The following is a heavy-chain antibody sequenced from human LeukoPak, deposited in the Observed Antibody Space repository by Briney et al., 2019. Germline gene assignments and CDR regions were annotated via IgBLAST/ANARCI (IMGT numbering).Heavy chain of an antibody. V-gene: IGHV3-9*01. D-gene: IGHD6-6*01. Sequence: GGSLRLSCAASGFTFDYYAMHWVRQAPGKGLEWVSGISWNSGSIGYADSVKGRFTISRDNAKNSLYLQMNSLRAEDTALYYCVNVGSSQSFDYWGQGTLVTVSS. CDR3: VNVGSSQSFDY. CDR2: ISWNSGSI. J-gene: IGHJ4*02. CDR1: GFTFDYYA.